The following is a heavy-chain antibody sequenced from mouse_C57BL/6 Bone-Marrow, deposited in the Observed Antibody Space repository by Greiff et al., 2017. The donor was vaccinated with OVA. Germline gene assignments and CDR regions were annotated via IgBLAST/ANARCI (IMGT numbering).Heavy chain of an antibody. D-gene: IGHD2-1*01. CDR1: GYTFTSYW. Sequence: QVQLQQPGAELVMPGASVKLSCKASGYTFTSYWMHWVKQRPGQGLEWIGEIDPSDSYTNYNQKFKGKSTLTVDKSSSTAYMQLSSLTSEDSAVYCCARGDLLDYAMDYWGQGTSVTVSS. V-gene: IGHV1-69*01. CDR2: IDPSDSYT. J-gene: IGHJ4*01. CDR3: ARGDLLDYAMDY.